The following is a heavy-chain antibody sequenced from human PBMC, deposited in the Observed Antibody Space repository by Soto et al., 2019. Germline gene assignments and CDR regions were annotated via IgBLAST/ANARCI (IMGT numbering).Heavy chain of an antibody. V-gene: IGHV4-59*01. J-gene: IGHJ6*02. CDR2: MYNTGST. CDR1: GGSISSYY. CDR3: ARDLWGYCGADCYPLDV. Sequence: QVRLQESGPGLVKPSETLSLTCTVSGGSISSYYWSWIRQPPGKGLEWIGYMYNTGSTIYNPSLNSRVTTSVDTSKNPFSLKLNSVTAADTAVYYCARDLWGYCGADCYPLDVWGQGTTVTVSS. D-gene: IGHD2-21*02.